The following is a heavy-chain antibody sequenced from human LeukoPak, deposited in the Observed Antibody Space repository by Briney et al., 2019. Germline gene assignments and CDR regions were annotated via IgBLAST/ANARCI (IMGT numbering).Heavy chain of an antibody. Sequence: GESLKISCEGSGHSFSNYWIGWVRQMPGKGLEWMGIIYPGDYETRYSPSFQGLVTISVDKSISTAYLQWSSLKASDTAMYYCAIPPGYCGNDCSFDYWGQGTLVTVSS. CDR1: GHSFSNYW. J-gene: IGHJ4*02. D-gene: IGHD2-21*02. V-gene: IGHV5-51*01. CDR2: IYPGDYET. CDR3: AIPPGYCGNDCSFDY.